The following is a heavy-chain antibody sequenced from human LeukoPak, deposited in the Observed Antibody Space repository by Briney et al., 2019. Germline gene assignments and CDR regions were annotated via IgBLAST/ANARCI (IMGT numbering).Heavy chain of an antibody. Sequence: SETLSLTCTVSGGSISGYYWSWLRQPPGKGLEWIGFIFYSGSTNYNPSLKSRVTLSVDTSKNHFSLRLSSVTAPDTAVHYCARHAITVAGTFDYWGQGALVTRST. CDR2: IFYSGST. V-gene: IGHV4-59*08. J-gene: IGHJ4*02. CDR3: ARHAITVAGTFDY. D-gene: IGHD6-19*01. CDR1: GGSISGYY.